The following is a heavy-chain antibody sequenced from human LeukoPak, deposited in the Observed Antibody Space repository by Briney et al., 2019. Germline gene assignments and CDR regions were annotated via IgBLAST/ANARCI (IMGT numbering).Heavy chain of an antibody. CDR1: GGSISSSSYY. CDR3: AEGPYDILTGYYEADAFDI. Sequence: SETLSLTCTVSGGSISSSSYYWGWIRQPPGKGLKWIGSIYYSGSTYYNPSLKNRVTISVDTSKNQFSLKLSSVTAADTAVYYCAEGPYDILTGYYEADAFDIWGQGTMVTVSS. CDR2: IYYSGST. D-gene: IGHD3-9*01. V-gene: IGHV4-39*01. J-gene: IGHJ3*02.